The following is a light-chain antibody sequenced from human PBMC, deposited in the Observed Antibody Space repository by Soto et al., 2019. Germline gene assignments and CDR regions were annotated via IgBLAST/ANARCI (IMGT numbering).Light chain of an antibody. Sequence: EIVLTQSPGTLSLSPGERATLSCRASQSVRNNYLAWYRQKPGQAPRRLIYGATSRATGIPDRFSGSGSGTDFTLTISRLEPEDFAVYYCQQYDSTPLYTFGQGTKLEIK. V-gene: IGKV3-20*01. CDR1: QSVRNNY. CDR3: QQYDSTPLYT. CDR2: GAT. J-gene: IGKJ2*01.